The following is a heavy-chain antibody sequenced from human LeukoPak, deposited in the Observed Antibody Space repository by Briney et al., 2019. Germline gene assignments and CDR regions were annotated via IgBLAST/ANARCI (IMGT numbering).Heavy chain of an antibody. CDR1: GFTVSSNY. Sequence: GSLRLSCAASGFTVSSNYMSWVRQAPGKGLEWVSVIYSGGSTYYADSAKGRFTISRHNSKNTLYLQMNSLRAEDTAVYYCATSGGYSYRATDYWGQGTLVTVSS. D-gene: IGHD5-18*01. J-gene: IGHJ4*02. V-gene: IGHV3-53*04. CDR3: ATSGGYSYRATDY. CDR2: IYSGGST.